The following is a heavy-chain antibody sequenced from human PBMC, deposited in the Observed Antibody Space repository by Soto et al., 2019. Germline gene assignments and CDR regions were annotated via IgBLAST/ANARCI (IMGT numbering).Heavy chain of an antibody. Sequence: SVKVSCKASGGTFSSYTISWVRQAPGQGLEWMGRIIPILGIANYAQKFQGRVTITADKSTSTAYMELSSLRSEDTAVYYCARVPSGWYFSDAFDIWGQGTMVTVSS. CDR2: IIPILGIA. J-gene: IGHJ3*02. D-gene: IGHD6-19*01. V-gene: IGHV1-69*02. CDR1: GGTFSSYT. CDR3: ARVPSGWYFSDAFDI.